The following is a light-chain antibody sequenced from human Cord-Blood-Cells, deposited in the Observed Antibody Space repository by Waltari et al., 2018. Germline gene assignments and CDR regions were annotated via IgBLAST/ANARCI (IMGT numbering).Light chain of an antibody. CDR3: SSYAGSNNLV. J-gene: IGLJ2*01. CDR2: ESS. V-gene: IGLV2-8*01. Sequence: QSALTQPPSASGSPGQSVTISCTGTSSDVGGYNYVPWYQQYPGKAPKLMIYESSKRPSGVPDRFSGSKSGNTASLTVSGLQAEDEADYYCSSYAGSNNLVFGGGTKLTVL. CDR1: SSDVGGYNY.